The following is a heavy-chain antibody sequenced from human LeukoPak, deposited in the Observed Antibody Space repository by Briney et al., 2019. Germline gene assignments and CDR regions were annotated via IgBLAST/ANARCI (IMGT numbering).Heavy chain of an antibody. Sequence: GGSLRLSCAASGFTFSSYAMSWVRQAPGKGLEWVSAISGSGGSTYYADSVKGRFTISRDNSKNTLYLQMNSLRAEDTAVYYCAIQQEVATIGFDYWGQGTLVTVSS. CDR3: AIQQEVATIGFDY. V-gene: IGHV3-23*01. CDR2: ISGSGGST. CDR1: GFTFSSYA. D-gene: IGHD5-24*01. J-gene: IGHJ4*02.